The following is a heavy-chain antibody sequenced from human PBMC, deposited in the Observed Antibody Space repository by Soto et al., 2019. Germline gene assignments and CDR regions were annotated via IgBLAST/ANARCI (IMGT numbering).Heavy chain of an antibody. CDR2: IKQDGNEK. D-gene: IGHD4-17*01. CDR3: ARDKLRWYY. J-gene: IGHJ4*02. CDR1: GITFSSYW. V-gene: IGHV3-7*01. Sequence: GGSLRLSCAASGITFSSYWMTWARQAPGKGLEWVANIKQDGNEKYYVDSVKGRFTISRDNAKNSLYLQMNSLRVEDTAVYYCARDKLRWYYWGQGTLVTVSS.